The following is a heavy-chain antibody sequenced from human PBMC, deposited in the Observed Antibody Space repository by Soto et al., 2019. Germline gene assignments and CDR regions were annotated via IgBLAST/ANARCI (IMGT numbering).Heavy chain of an antibody. CDR1: GGTVASSHW. CDR3: AREIVTAGGNNYFDP. Sequence: SETLSLTCGVSGGTVASSHWWSWVRQSPGGGLEWIGNVYHTGDTNLNPSLQSRVTISVDKSNNQFSLRLNSLTAADTAVYYCAREIVTAGGNNYFDPWGPGTLVTVSS. J-gene: IGHJ5*02. V-gene: IGHV4-4*02. D-gene: IGHD2-21*02. CDR2: VYHTGDT.